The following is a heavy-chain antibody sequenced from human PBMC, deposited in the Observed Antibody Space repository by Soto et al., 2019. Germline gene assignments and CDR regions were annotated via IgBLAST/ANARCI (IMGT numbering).Heavy chain of an antibody. CDR2: IYYSGST. D-gene: IGHD3-10*01. V-gene: IGHV4-59*08. CDR3: ARHEWRRNYCSGIGYYYYYMDV. J-gene: IGHJ6*03. CDR1: GGSISSYY. Sequence: SETLSLTCTVSGGSISSYYWSWIRQPPGKGLEWIGYIYYSGSTNYNPSLKSRVTISVDTSKNQFSLKLSSVTAADTAVYYCARHEWRRNYCSGIGYYYYYMDVWGKGTTVTVSS.